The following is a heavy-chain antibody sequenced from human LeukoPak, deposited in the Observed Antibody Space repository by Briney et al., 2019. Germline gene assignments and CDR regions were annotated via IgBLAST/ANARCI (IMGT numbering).Heavy chain of an antibody. Sequence: PSETLSLTCTVSGGSIGSTSHHWGWIRQPPGKGLEWLGTIYYSGTTYYNPSLKSRVTISVDTSTNQFSLRLSSVTAADTTLYYCARLYTSSQAFDIWGQGTMVTVSS. CDR2: IYYSGTT. CDR3: ARLYTSSQAFDI. D-gene: IGHD3-16*01. V-gene: IGHV4-39*01. J-gene: IGHJ3*02. CDR1: GGSIGSTSHH.